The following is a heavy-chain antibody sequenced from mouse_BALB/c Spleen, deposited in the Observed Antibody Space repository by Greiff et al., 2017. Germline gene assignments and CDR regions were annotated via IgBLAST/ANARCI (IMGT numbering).Heavy chain of an antibody. CDR3: ARPIYYYGSRGAMDY. CDR1: GFSLTSYG. Sequence: QVQLKQSGPGLVQPSQSLSITCTASGFSLTSYGVHWVRQSPGKGLEWLGVIWSGGSTDYNAAFVSRLSISKDNSKSQVFFKMNSLQANDTAIYYCARPIYYYGSRGAMDYWGQGTSVTVSS. D-gene: IGHD1-1*01. V-gene: IGHV2-2*02. J-gene: IGHJ4*01. CDR2: IWSGGST.